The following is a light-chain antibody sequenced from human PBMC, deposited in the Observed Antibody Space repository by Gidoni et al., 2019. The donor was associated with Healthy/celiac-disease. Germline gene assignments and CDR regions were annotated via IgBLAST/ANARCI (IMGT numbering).Light chain of an antibody. V-gene: IGKV4-1*01. CDR2: WAS. Sequence: DIVMTQSPDSLAVSLGERATINSKSSQSVLYSSNNKNYLAWYQQKPGQPPKLLIYWASTREAGVPDRFSGSGSGTDFTLTISSLQAEDVAVYYCQQYYSTRTFGGGTKVEIK. CDR1: QSVLYSSNNKNY. CDR3: QQYYSTRT. J-gene: IGKJ4*01.